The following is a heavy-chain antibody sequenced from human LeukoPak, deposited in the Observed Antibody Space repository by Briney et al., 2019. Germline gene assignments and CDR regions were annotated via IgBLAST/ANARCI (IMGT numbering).Heavy chain of an antibody. Sequence: PSETLSLTCTVSGGSISSGDYYWSWIRQPPGKGLEWIGYIYYSGSTYYNPSLKSRVTISVDTSKNQFSLKLSSVTAADTAVYYCARVEAIVVVAFDIWGQGTMVTVSS. CDR2: IYYSGST. V-gene: IGHV4-30-4*08. D-gene: IGHD2-2*01. CDR1: GGSISSGDYY. CDR3: ARVEAIVVVAFDI. J-gene: IGHJ3*02.